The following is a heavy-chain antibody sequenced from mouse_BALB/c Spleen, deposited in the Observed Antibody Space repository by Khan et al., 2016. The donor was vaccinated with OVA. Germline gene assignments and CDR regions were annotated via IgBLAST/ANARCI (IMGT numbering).Heavy chain of an antibody. CDR1: GYSITSDYA. D-gene: IGHD2-3*01. Sequence: EVQLQELGPGLVKPSQSLSLTCTVTGYSITSDYAWNWIRQFPGNKLEWMGYISSSGSTNYNPALKSRISITRDTSKNQFFLQLNSVTTEDTATYYFARDGSRYNYAMDYWGQGTSVTVSS. V-gene: IGHV3-2*02. CDR3: ARDGSRYNYAMDY. J-gene: IGHJ4*01. CDR2: ISSSGST.